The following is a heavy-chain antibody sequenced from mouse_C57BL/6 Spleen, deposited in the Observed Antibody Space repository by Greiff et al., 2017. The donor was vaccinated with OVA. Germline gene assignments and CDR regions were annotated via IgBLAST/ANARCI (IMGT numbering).Heavy chain of an antibody. CDR1: GYTFTSYW. CDR3: AREGRGRWFAY. D-gene: IGHD1-1*01. CDR2: IDPSDSET. V-gene: IGHV1-52*01. J-gene: IGHJ3*01. Sequence: QVQLQQPGAELVRPGSSVKLSCKASGYTFTSYWMHWVKQRPIQGLEWIGNIDPSDSETHYNQKFKDKATLTVDKSSSTAYMQLSSLTSEDSAVYYCAREGRGRWFAYWGQGTLVTVSA.